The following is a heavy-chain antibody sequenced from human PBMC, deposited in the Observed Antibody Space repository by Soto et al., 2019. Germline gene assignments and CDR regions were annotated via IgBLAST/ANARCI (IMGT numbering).Heavy chain of an antibody. Sequence: EVRLVESGGDLVKSGGSLRLSCVGSGFLFRNYEMNWVRQAPGKGLEWLAHISTTGGNVSDADSVKGRFSISRDNTKNTQNLQMIRLRTEDTGVYYCFSQPHWARPFESWGQGTLV. CDR1: GFLFRNYE. CDR2: ISTTGGNV. D-gene: IGHD7-27*01. CDR3: FSQPHWARPFES. V-gene: IGHV3-48*03. J-gene: IGHJ4*02.